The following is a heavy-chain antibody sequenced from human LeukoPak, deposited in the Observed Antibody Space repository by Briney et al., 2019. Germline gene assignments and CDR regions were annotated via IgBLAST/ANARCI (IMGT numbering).Heavy chain of an antibody. J-gene: IGHJ4*02. CDR2: IVVGSGNT. CDR3: AAAGVEWKVRGVILPSDY. V-gene: IGHV1-58*01. Sequence: ASVKVSCKASGFTFTSSAVQWVRQARGQRLEWIGWIVVGSGNTNYAQKFQERVTITRDMSTSTAYMELGSLRSEDTAVYYCAAAGVEWKVRGVILPSDYWGQGTLVTVSS. D-gene: IGHD3-10*01. CDR1: GFTFTSSA.